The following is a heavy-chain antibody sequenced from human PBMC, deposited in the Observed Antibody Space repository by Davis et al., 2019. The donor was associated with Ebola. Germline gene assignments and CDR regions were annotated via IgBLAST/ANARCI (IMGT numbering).Heavy chain of an antibody. CDR1: GFSLNNAKMG. Sequence: SGPTLVKPTETLTLTCSVSGFSLNNAKMGVSWIRQPPGKALEWLAHVFSNDEKSYSTSLKSRLTISKDTSKSQVVLTMTNMDPMDTGTYYCARIDYAYDWGNYRYKNWFDYWGQGTLVTVSS. D-gene: IGHD3-16*02. CDR3: ARIDYAYDWGNYRYKNWFDY. V-gene: IGHV2-26*01. CDR2: VFSNDEK. J-gene: IGHJ4*02.